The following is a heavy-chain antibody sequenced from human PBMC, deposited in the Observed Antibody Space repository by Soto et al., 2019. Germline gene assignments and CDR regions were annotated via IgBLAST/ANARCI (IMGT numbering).Heavy chain of an antibody. Sequence: QVQLQESGPGLVKPSQTLSLACSVSGASISSGGYFWSWIRQLPGKGLEWIGYIHYSGSTYYNPSIKSRVVMSMDTSKNDLSLKLNSVPAADTAGFYCARGFVETAMAFDYWGQGALVTVSS. J-gene: IGHJ4*02. CDR2: IHYSGST. CDR1: GASISSGGYF. D-gene: IGHD5-18*01. CDR3: ARGFVETAMAFDY. V-gene: IGHV4-31*03.